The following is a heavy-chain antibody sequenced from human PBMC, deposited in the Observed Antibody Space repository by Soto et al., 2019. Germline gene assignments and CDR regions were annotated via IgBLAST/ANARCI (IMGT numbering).Heavy chain of an antibody. Sequence: GGSLRLSCAASGFTFSSYGMHWVRQAPGKGLEWVAVISYDGSNKYYADSVKGRFTISRDNSKNTLYLQMNSLRAEDTAVYYCAKDGLGYSSGWYYFDYWGQGTLVTVSS. CDR1: GFTFSSYG. CDR2: ISYDGSNK. D-gene: IGHD6-19*01. V-gene: IGHV3-30*18. CDR3: AKDGLGYSSGWYYFDY. J-gene: IGHJ4*02.